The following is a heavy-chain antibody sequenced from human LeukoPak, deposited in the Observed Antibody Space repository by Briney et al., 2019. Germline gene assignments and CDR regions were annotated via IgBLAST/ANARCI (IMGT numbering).Heavy chain of an antibody. V-gene: IGHV4-59*01. CDR2: IYYSGST. CDR3: ARDAYYYDSSGYYLGFDP. Sequence: PSETLSLTCTVSGGSISSYYWSWIRQPPGKGLEWIGYIYYSGSTNYNPSLKSRVTISVDTSKNQFSLKLSSVTAADTAVYYCARDAYYYDSSGYYLGFDPWGQGTLVTVSS. CDR1: GGSISSYY. D-gene: IGHD3-22*01. J-gene: IGHJ5*02.